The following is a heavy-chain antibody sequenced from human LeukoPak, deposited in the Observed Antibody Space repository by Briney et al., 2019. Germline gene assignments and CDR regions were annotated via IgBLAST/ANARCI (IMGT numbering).Heavy chain of an antibody. CDR3: YGANAEH. J-gene: IGHJ1*01. Sequence: GGSLRLSCAASGFTVSSNFMSWVRQAPGKGLVWVSGTNTDGSSTMYADSVKGRFTIARDNAKNTLYLQMNSLRAEDTAVYYCYGANAEHWGQGTLVTVSS. CDR2: TNTDGSST. CDR1: GFTVSSNF. V-gene: IGHV3-74*03. D-gene: IGHD4-23*01.